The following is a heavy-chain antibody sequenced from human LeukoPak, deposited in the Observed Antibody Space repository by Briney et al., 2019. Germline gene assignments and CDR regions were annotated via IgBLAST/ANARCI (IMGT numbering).Heavy chain of an antibody. CDR3: ARGDIVVVTAIS. J-gene: IGHJ4*02. Sequence: PGGSLRLSCAASGFTFSSYSMNWVRQAPGKGLEWVSSISSSSSYIYYADSVKGRFTISRDNAKNSLYLQMNSLRAEDTAVYYCARGDIVVVTAISGGQGTLVTVSS. CDR1: GFTFSSYS. V-gene: IGHV3-21*01. CDR2: ISSSSSYI. D-gene: IGHD2-21*02.